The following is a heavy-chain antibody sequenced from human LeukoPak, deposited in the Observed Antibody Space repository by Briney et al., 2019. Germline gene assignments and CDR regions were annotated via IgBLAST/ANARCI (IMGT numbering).Heavy chain of an antibody. CDR1: GYSFTSYW. CDR2: TYPGDSDT. Sequence: GESLKISCKGSGYSFTSYWIGWVRQMPGKGLEWMGITYPGDSDTRYSPSFQGQVTISADKSISTAYLQWSSLKASDTAMYYCARLAEAYCGGDCYLGINWFDPWGQGTLVTVSS. V-gene: IGHV5-51*01. CDR3: ARLAEAYCGGDCYLGINWFDP. D-gene: IGHD2-21*02. J-gene: IGHJ5*02.